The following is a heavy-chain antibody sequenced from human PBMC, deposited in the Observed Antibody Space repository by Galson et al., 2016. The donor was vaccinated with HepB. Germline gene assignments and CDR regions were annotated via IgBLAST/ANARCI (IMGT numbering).Heavy chain of an antibody. V-gene: IGHV4-39*01. D-gene: IGHD3-3*01. CDR3: ARSNYDFWGLAFDI. CDR2: IYYSGST. J-gene: IGHJ3*02. CDR1: GGSISSSSYY. Sequence: SETLSLTCTVSGGSISSSSYYWGWIRQPPGKGLEWIGSIYYSGSTYYNPSLKSRVTISVDTSKNQFSLKLSSVTAADTAVYYCARSNYDFWGLAFDIWGQGTMVTVSS.